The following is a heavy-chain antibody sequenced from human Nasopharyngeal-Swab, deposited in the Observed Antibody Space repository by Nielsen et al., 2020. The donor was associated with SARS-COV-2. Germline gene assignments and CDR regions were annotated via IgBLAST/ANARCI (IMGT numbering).Heavy chain of an antibody. V-gene: IGHV3-30-3*01. CDR3: ARVDSSSWYGVDY. D-gene: IGHD6-13*01. CDR2: ISYDGSNK. Sequence: GGSLRLSCAASGFTFSSYAMHWVRQAPGKGLEWVAVISYDGSNKYYADSVKGRFTISRDNSKNTLYLQMNSLRAEDTAVYYCARVDSSSWYGVDYWGQGTLVTSPQ. J-gene: IGHJ4*02. CDR1: GFTFSSYA.